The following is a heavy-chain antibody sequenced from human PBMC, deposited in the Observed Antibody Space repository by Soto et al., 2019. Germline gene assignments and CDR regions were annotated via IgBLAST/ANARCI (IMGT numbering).Heavy chain of an antibody. CDR2: IYPSDSDT. V-gene: IGHV5-51*01. D-gene: IGHD1-26*01. CDR1: GYSFTSYW. Sequence: PGESLKISCKGSGYSFTSYWIGWVRQMPGKGLEWMGIIYPSDSDTRYSPSLQGQVTISVDKSISSAYLLWSSLKASDTAMYYCARQTGSSPNAFDIWGHGTMVTVSS. J-gene: IGHJ3*02. CDR3: ARQTGSSPNAFDI.